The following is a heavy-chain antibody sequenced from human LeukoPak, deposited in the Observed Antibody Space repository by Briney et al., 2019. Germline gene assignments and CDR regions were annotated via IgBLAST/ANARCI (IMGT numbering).Heavy chain of an antibody. J-gene: IGHJ6*03. CDR2: IYYSGST. CDR3: ARGRSSMVRGYYYYYMDV. Sequence: SETLSLTCTVSGGSISSYYWSWIRQPPGKGLEWIGYIYYSGSTNYNPSLKSRVTISVDTSKNQFSLKLSSVTAAHTAVYYCARGRSSMVRGYYYYYMDVRGKGTTVTISS. D-gene: IGHD3-10*01. CDR1: GGSISSYY. V-gene: IGHV4-59*01.